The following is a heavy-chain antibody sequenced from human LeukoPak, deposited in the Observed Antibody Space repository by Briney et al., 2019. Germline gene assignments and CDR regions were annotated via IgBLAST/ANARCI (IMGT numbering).Heavy chain of an antibody. J-gene: IGHJ4*02. CDR2: INSDGGTT. CDR3: ARRRDSGSLQHFDY. D-gene: IGHD1-26*01. V-gene: IGHV3-74*01. Sequence: GGSLRLSCGASGFTFGTYWMHWVRQAPGKGLVWVSGINSDGGTTTYADSVKGRFTISRDNAKNTLYLQMNSLRAEDTAVYYCARRRDSGSLQHFDYWGQGTLVTVSS. CDR1: GFTFGTYW.